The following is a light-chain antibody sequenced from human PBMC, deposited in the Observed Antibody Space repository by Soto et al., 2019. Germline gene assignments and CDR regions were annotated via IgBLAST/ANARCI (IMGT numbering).Light chain of an antibody. CDR1: QDISNY. V-gene: IGKV1-33*01. CDR3: QQYDNLPIT. CDR2: DAS. J-gene: IGKJ5*01. Sequence: DIHMTQSPSSLSASVGDRVTILCQASQDISNYLNWYQQKQGKAPKLLIYDASNLETGVPSRFSGSGYGTDFNFTISSLQTEDIATYYCQQYDNLPITFGQGTRLEIK.